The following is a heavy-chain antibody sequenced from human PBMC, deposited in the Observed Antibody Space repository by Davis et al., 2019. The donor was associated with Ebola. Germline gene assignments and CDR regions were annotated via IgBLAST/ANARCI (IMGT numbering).Heavy chain of an antibody. CDR3: AREYLGYSSNFDY. V-gene: IGHV1-2*02. CDR2: INPNNGGT. CDR1: GYTFTGYY. J-gene: IGHJ4*02. Sequence: ASVKVSCKSSGYTFTGYYIHWVRRAPGQGLEWMGWINPNNGGTNSVQKFQGKVTMTRDTSTNTAYLEVNSLRSDDTAVYYCAREYLGYSSNFDYWGQGTLVTVSA. D-gene: IGHD6-13*01.